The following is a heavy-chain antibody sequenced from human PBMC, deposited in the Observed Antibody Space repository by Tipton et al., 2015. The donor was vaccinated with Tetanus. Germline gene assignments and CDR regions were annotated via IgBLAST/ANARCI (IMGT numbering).Heavy chain of an antibody. V-gene: IGHV3-48*01. CDR1: GFSFNSYS. CDR2: IRRSSQTI. J-gene: IGHJ4*02. CDR3: VRGGSGYGNFDS. Sequence: GSLRLSCAASGFSFNSYSMNWVRQAPGRGLEWVSYIRRSSQTIYYADSVKGRFIISRDNAKNSLYLQMNNLRGDDTAVYYCVRGGSGYGNFDSWGQGTLVTVSS. D-gene: IGHD5-12*01.